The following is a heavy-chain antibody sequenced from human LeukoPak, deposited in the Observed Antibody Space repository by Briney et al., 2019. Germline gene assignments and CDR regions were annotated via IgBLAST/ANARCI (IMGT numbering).Heavy chain of an antibody. CDR2: IYYSGST. D-gene: IGHD5-18*01. J-gene: IGHJ4*02. V-gene: IGHV4-31*03. CDR3: ARSRIQLWNSPFDY. CDR1: GGSISSGGYY. Sequence: SQTLSLTCTVSGGSISSGGYYWSRIRQHPGKGLEWIGYIYYSGSTYYNPSLKSRVTISVDTSKNQFSLKLSSVTAADTGVYYCARSRIQLWNSPFDYWGQGTLDTASS.